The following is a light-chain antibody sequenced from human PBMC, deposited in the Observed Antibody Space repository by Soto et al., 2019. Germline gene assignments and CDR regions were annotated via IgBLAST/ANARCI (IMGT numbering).Light chain of an antibody. CDR2: AAS. CDR3: QQTDSIPFT. CDR1: QSISSY. J-gene: IGKJ2*01. V-gene: IGKV1-39*01. Sequence: DIQMTQSPSSLSASVEDRVTITCRASQSISSYLSWYQQKPGKAPKVLIYAASSLQSGVLSRFSGSGSGTDFTLTISSLQPEDFATYYCQQTDSIPFTFGQGTKLEIK.